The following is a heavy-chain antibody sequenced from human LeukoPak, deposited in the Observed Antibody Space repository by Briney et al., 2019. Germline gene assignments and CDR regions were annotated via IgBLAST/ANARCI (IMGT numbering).Heavy chain of an antibody. V-gene: IGHV3-21*01. D-gene: IGHD3-10*01. J-gene: IGHJ5*02. CDR3: ARDRGARGRGLA. CDR2: IGPSSGDI. CDR1: GFTFRIYS. Sequence: GRSLTLSCAASGFTFRIYSMNWVRQAPGTGLEWVSSIGPSSGDIYYADSVKGRFTISRDNDKNSLYLQMNSLRAEDTAVYYCARDRGARGRGLAWGQGTQVTVSS.